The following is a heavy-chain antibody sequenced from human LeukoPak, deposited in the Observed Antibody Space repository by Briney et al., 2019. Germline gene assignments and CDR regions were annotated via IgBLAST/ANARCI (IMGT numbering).Heavy chain of an antibody. D-gene: IGHD3-16*02. V-gene: IGHV1-24*01. CDR2: RDAGNGDT. CDR3: ASATILWGSYRSWFDP. CDR1: VTTLTRLS. Sequence: ASVKVTCKVIVTTLTRLSIHWVRQAPGKGLEWMGGRDAGNGDTIYAQDFQGRITLTQDTSTDTAFLELNRLTSEDTALYCCASATILWGSYRSWFDPSGQGSLVTVSS. J-gene: IGHJ5*02.